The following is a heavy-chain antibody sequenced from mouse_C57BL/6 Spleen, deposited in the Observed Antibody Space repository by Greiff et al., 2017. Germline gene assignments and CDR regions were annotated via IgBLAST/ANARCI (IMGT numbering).Heavy chain of an antibody. CDR2: IDPSDSET. J-gene: IGHJ2*01. CDR3: ARFAITTVVATDYFDY. D-gene: IGHD1-1*01. CDR1: GYTFTSYW. V-gene: IGHV1-52*01. Sequence: QVQLQPPGAELVRPGSSVKLSCKASGYTFTSYWMHWVKQRPIQGLEWIGNIDPSDSETHYNQKFKDKATLTVDKSSSTAYMQLSSLTSEDSAVYYCARFAITTVVATDYFDYWGQGTTLTVSS.